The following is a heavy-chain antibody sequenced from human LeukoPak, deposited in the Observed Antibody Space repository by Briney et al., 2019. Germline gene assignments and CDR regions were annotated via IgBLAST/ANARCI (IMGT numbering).Heavy chain of an antibody. J-gene: IGHJ4*02. CDR2: INHSGST. Sequence: NTSETLSLTCAVYGGSFSGYYWSWIRRPPGKGLEWIGEINHSGSTNYNPSLKSRVTISVDTSKNQFSLELSSVTAADTAVYYCAGVVVTATSFDYWGQGTLVTVSS. CDR1: GGSFSGYY. D-gene: IGHD2-21*02. CDR3: AGVVVTATSFDY. V-gene: IGHV4-34*01.